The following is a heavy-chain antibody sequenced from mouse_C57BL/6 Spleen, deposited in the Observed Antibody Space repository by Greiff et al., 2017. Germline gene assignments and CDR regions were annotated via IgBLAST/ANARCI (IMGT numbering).Heavy chain of an antibody. CDR2: INPSSGYT. D-gene: IGHD2-3*01. V-gene: IGHV1-7*01. CDR1: GYTFTSYW. J-gene: IGHJ1*03. Sequence: VKLQQSGAELAKPGASVKLSCKASGYTFTSYWMHWVKQRPGQGLEWIGYINPSSGYTKYNQKFKDKATWTADKSSSTAYMQLSSLTYEDSAVYYCARVYDGYFDVWGTGTTVTVSS. CDR3: ARVYDGYFDV.